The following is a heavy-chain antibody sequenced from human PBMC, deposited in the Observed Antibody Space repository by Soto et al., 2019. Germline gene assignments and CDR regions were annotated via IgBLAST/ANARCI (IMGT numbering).Heavy chain of an antibody. V-gene: IGHV4-30-2*01. Sequence: SETLSLTCGVYGGSLSGATYSWNWIRRPPGTGLAWIGYIFPSGTTYYNPSLQSRVTISIDVSKNQFSLSLGSLTAADTAVYYCARGREFDYWGQGSLVTVYS. CDR2: IFPSGTT. J-gene: IGHJ4*02. CDR3: ARGREFDY. CDR1: GGSLSGATYS.